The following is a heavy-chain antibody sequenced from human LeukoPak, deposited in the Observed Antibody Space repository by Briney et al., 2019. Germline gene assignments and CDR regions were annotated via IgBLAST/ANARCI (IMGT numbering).Heavy chain of an antibody. CDR2: ISGSGGST. V-gene: IGHV3-23*01. D-gene: IGHD3-9*01. CDR3: AKDMYYDILTGYYMGYNWFDP. Sequence: GGSLSLSCAASGFTFSSYAMGWVRQAPGKGLEWVSAISGSGGSTYYADSVKGRFTISRDNSKNTLYLQMNSLRAEDTAVYYCAKDMYYDILTGYYMGYNWFDPWGQGTLVTVSS. CDR1: GFTFSSYA. J-gene: IGHJ5*02.